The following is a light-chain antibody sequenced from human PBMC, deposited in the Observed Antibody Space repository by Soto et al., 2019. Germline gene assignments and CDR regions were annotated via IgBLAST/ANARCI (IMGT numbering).Light chain of an antibody. Sequence: QSVLTQSLSASASLGASVTLTCALASGHSSYAIAWHQQQPEKGPRYLMKVNSDGSHNKGDGIPDRFSGSSSGAERYLTISTLQSEDEADYYCQTWGTGIRVFGGGTKLTVL. J-gene: IGLJ2*01. V-gene: IGLV4-69*01. CDR3: QTWGTGIRV. CDR1: SGHSSYA. CDR2: VNSDGSH.